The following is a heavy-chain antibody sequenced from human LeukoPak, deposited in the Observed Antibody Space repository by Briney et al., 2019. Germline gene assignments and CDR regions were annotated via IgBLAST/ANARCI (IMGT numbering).Heavy chain of an antibody. J-gene: IGHJ4*02. Sequence: GGSLRLSCAASGFTFSSYSMNWVRQAPGKGLEWVSSISSSSSYIYYADSVKGRFTISRDDAKNSLYLQMNSLRAEDTAVYYCARLYSSSWYDYWGQGTLATVSS. CDR3: ARLYSSSWYDY. CDR2: ISSSSSYI. CDR1: GFTFSSYS. D-gene: IGHD6-13*01. V-gene: IGHV3-21*01.